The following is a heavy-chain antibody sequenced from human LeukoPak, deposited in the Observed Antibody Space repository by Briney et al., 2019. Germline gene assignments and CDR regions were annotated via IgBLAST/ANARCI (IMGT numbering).Heavy chain of an antibody. CDR3: ARDRYGSGSYYYFDY. V-gene: IGHV3-7*01. Sequence: GGSLRLSCAASGFTFSKYWMSWVRQAPGKGLEWVANINPDGSEKNDVDSVKGRFTISRDNTKNSLYLQMNSLRVDDTAVYYCARDRYGSGSYYYFDYWGQGTLVTVSS. D-gene: IGHD3-10*01. CDR1: GFTFSKYW. CDR2: INPDGSEK. J-gene: IGHJ4*02.